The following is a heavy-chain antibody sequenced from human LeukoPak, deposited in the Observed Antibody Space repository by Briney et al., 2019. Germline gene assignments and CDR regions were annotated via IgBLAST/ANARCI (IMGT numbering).Heavy chain of an antibody. Sequence: ASVKVSCKASGYTFTSYYMHWVRQATGQGLEWMGWMNPNSGNTGYAQKFQGRVTITRNTSISTAYMELSSLRSEDTAVYYCARVQQEGFDIWGQGTMVTVSS. J-gene: IGHJ3*02. CDR2: MNPNSGNT. D-gene: IGHD6-13*01. CDR1: GYTFTSYY. V-gene: IGHV1-8*03. CDR3: ARVQQEGFDI.